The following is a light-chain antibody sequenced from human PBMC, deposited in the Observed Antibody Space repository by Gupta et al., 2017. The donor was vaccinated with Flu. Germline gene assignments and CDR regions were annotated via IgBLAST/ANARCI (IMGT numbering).Light chain of an antibody. J-gene: IGKJ5*01. CDR3: QQLSNWPLVT. CDR1: QSVSSY. CDR2: DAS. V-gene: IGKV3-11*01. Sequence: EIVLTQSPATLSLSPGERATLSCRASQSVSSYLAWYQQKPGQAPRLLIYDASNRDTGIPARFSGSGYGTDFTLTISIRELEDFAVYYCQQLSNWPLVTFGQGTRLEIK.